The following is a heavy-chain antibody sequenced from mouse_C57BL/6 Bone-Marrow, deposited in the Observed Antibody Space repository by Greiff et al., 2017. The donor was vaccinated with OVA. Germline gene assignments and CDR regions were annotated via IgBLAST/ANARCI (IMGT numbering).Heavy chain of an antibody. J-gene: IGHJ1*03. CDR2: IDPEDGDT. V-gene: IGHV14-1*01. CDR1: GFNITDYY. CDR3: TTDYGSSFWYFDV. Sequence: EVQLQESGAELVRPGASVKLSCTASGFNITDYYMHWVKQRPEQGLEWIGRIDPEDGDTEYAPKFQGKATMTADTSSNTAYLQLSSLTSEDTAVYYCTTDYGSSFWYFDVWGTGTTVTVSS. D-gene: IGHD1-1*01.